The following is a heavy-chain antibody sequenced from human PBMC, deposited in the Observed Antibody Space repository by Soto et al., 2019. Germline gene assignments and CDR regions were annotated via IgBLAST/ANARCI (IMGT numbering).Heavy chain of an antibody. CDR3: ARGRYCLTGSCFPNWFDS. V-gene: IGHV4-30-4*01. Sequence: SETLSLTCCVSGDSISTVDYFWAWIRQPPGQTLEYIGYIYKSATTYYNPSFESRVAISLDTSKSQFSLTVTSVTAGDTAVYFCARGRYCLTGSCFPNWFDSWGRGTLVTVSS. CDR2: IYKSATT. CDR1: GDSISTVDYF. D-gene: IGHD2-15*01. J-gene: IGHJ5*01.